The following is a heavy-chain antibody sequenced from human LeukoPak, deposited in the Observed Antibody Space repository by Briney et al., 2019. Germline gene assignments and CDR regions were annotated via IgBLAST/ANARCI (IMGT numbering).Heavy chain of an antibody. V-gene: IGHV1-8*03. CDR1: GYTFTSYD. Sequence: ASVKVSCKASGYTFTSYDINWVRQATGQGLEWMGWMNPNSGNTGYAQKFQGRVTITRNTSISTAYMELSRLRSDDTAVYYCARGRCSSTSCSTYYYYYMDVWGKGTTVTVSS. D-gene: IGHD2-2*01. CDR2: MNPNSGNT. CDR3: ARGRCSSTSCSTYYYYYMDV. J-gene: IGHJ6*03.